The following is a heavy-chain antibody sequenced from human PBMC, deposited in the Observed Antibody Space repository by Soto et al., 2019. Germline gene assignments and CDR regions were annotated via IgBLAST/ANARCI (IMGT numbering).Heavy chain of an antibody. J-gene: IGHJ4*02. D-gene: IGHD1-1*01. CDR2: ISDHNGNT. V-gene: IGHV1-18*01. CDR1: GYAFTTYG. Sequence: QVHLVQSGAEVKKPGASVKVSCKGSGYAFTTYGITWVRQAPGQGLEWMGWISDHNGNTNYAQKLQGRVTVTRDTSTSTAYMELRRLRSDDTAVYYCARGRYGDYWGQGALVTVSS. CDR3: ARGRYGDY.